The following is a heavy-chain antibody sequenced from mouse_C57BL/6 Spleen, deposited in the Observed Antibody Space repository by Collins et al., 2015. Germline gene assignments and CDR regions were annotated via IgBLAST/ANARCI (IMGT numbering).Heavy chain of an antibody. CDR1: GYTFTIYG. J-gene: IGHJ4*01. Sequence: QIQLVQSGPELKKPGETVKISCKASGYTFTIYGMSWVKQAPGKGLKWMGWINTYSGVPTFADDFKGRFAFSLETSASTAYLQINNLKNEDTATYLCARLEYSNYVPYYAMDYWGQGTSVTVSS. CDR2: INTYSGVP. V-gene: IGHV9-3*01. CDR3: ARLEYSNYVPYYAMDY. D-gene: IGHD2-5*01.